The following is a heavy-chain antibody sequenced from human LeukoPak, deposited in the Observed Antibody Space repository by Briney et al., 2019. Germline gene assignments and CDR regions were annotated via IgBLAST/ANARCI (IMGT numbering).Heavy chain of an antibody. Sequence: GGSLRLSCAASGFTFSSYSMNWVRQAPGKGLEWVSSISSSSYIYYADSVKGRFTISRDNAKNSLNLQMNSLRAEDTAVYYCARGRGREVLITKSRRSFWFDSWGQGTLVTVSS. CDR1: GFTFSSYS. V-gene: IGHV3-21*01. D-gene: IGHD3-22*01. J-gene: IGHJ5*01. CDR3: ARGRGREVLITKSRRSFWFDS. CDR2: ISSSSYI.